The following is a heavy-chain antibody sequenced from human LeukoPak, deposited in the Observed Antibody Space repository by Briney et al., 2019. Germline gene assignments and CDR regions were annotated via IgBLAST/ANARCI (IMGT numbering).Heavy chain of an antibody. D-gene: IGHD5-12*01. CDR1: GFTFSSYA. CDR2: ISGSGGST. Sequence: GGSLRLSCAASGFTFSSYAMSWVRQAPGKGPEWVSAISGSGGSTYYADSVKGRFTISRDNSKNTLYLQMNSLRAEDTAVYYCAKDPLGVATGPYDYWGQGTLVTVSS. V-gene: IGHV3-23*01. J-gene: IGHJ4*02. CDR3: AKDPLGVATGPYDY.